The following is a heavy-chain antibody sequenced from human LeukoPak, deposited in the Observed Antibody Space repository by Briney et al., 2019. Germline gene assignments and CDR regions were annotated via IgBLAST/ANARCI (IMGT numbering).Heavy chain of an antibody. V-gene: IGHV4-38-2*02. CDR3: ARGRGVYSSDWSKSFY. D-gene: IGHD6-19*01. CDR1: GYSINSGYY. Sequence: KPSETLSLTCTVSGYSINSGYYLGWIRQPPGKGLEWIGSIYHSGSTYFNPSLKSRVTISVDTSKNQFSLKLSSVTAADTAVYYCARGRGVYSSDWSKSFYWGQGTLVTVSS. CDR2: IYHSGST. J-gene: IGHJ4*02.